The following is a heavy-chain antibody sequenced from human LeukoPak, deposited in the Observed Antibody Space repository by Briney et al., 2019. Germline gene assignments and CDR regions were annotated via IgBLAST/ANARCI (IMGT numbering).Heavy chain of an antibody. CDR3: ARGSPPRRNYDSRGYYSYYFDY. V-gene: IGHV1-46*01. D-gene: IGHD3-22*01. Sequence: GASVKVSCKASGYTFTSYYMHWVRQAPGQGLEWMGIINPSGGSTTYAQRLQGGVTMTTDTSTSTVYMELRSLRSDDTAVYYCARGSPPRRNYDSRGYYSYYFDYWGQGTLVTVSS. CDR1: GYTFTSYY. CDR2: INPSGGST. J-gene: IGHJ4*02.